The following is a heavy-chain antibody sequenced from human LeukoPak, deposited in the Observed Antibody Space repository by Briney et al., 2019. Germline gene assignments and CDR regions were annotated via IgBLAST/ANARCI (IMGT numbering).Heavy chain of an antibody. D-gene: IGHD3-10*01. CDR3: ARLVLLWFGESSHFDY. Sequence: SETLSLTCTVSGGSISSSSYYWGWIRQPPGKGLEWIGSIYYSGSTYYNPSLKSRVTISVDTSKNQFSLKLSSVTAADTAVYYCARLVLLWFGESSHFDYWGQGTLVTVSS. CDR2: IYYSGST. V-gene: IGHV4-39*01. J-gene: IGHJ4*02. CDR1: GGSISSSSYY.